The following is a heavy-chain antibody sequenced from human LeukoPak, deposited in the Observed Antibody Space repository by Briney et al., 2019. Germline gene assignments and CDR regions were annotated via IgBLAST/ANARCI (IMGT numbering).Heavy chain of an antibody. Sequence: SVKVSCKASGGTFSSYAISWVRQAPGQGLEWMGGIIPIFSTANYAQKFQGRVTITADKSTSTAYMELSSLRSEDTAVYYCARGRGWPRYYFDYWGQGTLVTVSS. CDR3: ARGRGWPRYYFDY. CDR2: IIPIFSTA. CDR1: GGTFSSYA. J-gene: IGHJ4*02. D-gene: IGHD6-19*01. V-gene: IGHV1-69*06.